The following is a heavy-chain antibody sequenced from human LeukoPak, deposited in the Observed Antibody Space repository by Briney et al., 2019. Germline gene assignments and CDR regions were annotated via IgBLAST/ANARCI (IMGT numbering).Heavy chain of an antibody. V-gene: IGHV1-18*01. CDR1: GYTFTSYG. CDR3: ARDGIAVAGTNYYYGMDV. D-gene: IGHD6-19*01. Sequence: GASVKVSCKASGYTFTSYGISWVRQAPGQGFEWMGWISAYNGNTNYAQKLQGRVTMTTDTSTSTAYMELRSLRSDDTAVYYCARDGIAVAGTNYYYGMDVWGQGTTVTVSS. CDR2: ISAYNGNT. J-gene: IGHJ6*02.